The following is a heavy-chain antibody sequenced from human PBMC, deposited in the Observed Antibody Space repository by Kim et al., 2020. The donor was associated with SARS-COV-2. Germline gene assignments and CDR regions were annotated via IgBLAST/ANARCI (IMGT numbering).Heavy chain of an antibody. CDR1: GFTFSSYA. CDR3: TKTGATYYYYYGMDV. D-gene: IGHD1-7*01. Sequence: GGSLRLSCAASGFTFSSYAMHWVRQAPGKGLEWVAVISYDGSNKYYVDSVKGRFTISRDNSKNTLYLQMNSPRAEDTAVYYCTKTGATYYYYYGMDVWGQGTTVTVSS. J-gene: IGHJ6*02. CDR2: ISYDGSNK. V-gene: IGHV3-30*04.